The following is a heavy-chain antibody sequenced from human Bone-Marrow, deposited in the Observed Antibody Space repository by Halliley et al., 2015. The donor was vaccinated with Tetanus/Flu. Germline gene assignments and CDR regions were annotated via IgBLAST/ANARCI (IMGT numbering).Heavy chain of an antibody. CDR3: ATNFYGSLGYYFES. V-gene: IGHV3-30-3*01. J-gene: IGHJ4*02. Sequence: WVAIISDDGGSKYYAESVKGRFSISRDNSNYTLYLQMNNVRPDDTAVYYCATNFYGSLGYYFESWGQGTLVTVSS. D-gene: IGHD3-10*01. CDR2: ISDDGGSK.